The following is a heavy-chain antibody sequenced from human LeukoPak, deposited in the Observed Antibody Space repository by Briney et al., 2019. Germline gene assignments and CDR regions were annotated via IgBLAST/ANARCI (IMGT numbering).Heavy chain of an antibody. CDR2: MSTSGSI. CDR3: ARMIDYNYGYAFDY. J-gene: IGHJ4*02. V-gene: IGHV3-48*02. CDR1: GFTLSSYT. Sequence: PGGSLRLSCAASGFTLSSYTMNWVRQAPGKGLEWVSYMSTSGSISYTDSVKGRFTISRDSAKNSLYLQMNSLRDGDTAVYYCARMIDYNYGYAFDYWGQGTLVTVS. D-gene: IGHD5-18*01.